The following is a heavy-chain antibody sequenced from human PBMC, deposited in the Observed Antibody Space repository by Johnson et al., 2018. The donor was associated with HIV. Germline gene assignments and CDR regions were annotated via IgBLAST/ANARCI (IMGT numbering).Heavy chain of an antibody. CDR1: GFNFDDYG. Sequence: EVQVLESGGGVVRPGGSLRLSCAASGFNFDDYGMSWVRQAPGKGLEWVSGINWNGGSTGYADSVKGRFTISRDNGKNSLYLQMNSLRAEDTALYYCARGVTYYYDSTGYPHAFDIWGQGTMVTVSS. CDR2: INWNGGST. D-gene: IGHD3-22*01. J-gene: IGHJ3*02. V-gene: IGHV3-20*04. CDR3: ARGVTYYYDSTGYPHAFDI.